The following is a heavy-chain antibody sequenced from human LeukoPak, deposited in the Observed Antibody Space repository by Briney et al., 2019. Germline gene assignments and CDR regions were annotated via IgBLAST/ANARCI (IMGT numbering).Heavy chain of an antibody. CDR2: LYSAGNT. D-gene: IGHD2/OR15-2a*01. CDR1: GFSVSSNY. CDR3: ARAREYLAIDY. Sequence: GGSLRLSCAASGFSVSSNYMNWVRQAPGKGLEWVSVLYSAGNTFYADSVKGRFTISRDNSKNTLYLQMNSLRPEDTAVYYCARAREYLAIDYWGQGTLVTVSS. J-gene: IGHJ4*02. V-gene: IGHV3-66*02.